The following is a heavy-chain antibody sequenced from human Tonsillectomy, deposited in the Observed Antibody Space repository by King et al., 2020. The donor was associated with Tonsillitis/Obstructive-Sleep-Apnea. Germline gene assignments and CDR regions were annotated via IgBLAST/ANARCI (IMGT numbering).Heavy chain of an antibody. CDR3: AKLGNLEWLGYYYYMDV. CDR2: IRGSGGIT. D-gene: IGHD3-3*01. CDR1: GFTFSSYA. Sequence: VQLVESGGGLEQPGGSLRLSCVASGFTFSSYAMSWVRQAPGKGLEWVSGIRGSGGITDYADSVKGLFTISRDNSKNTLYLQMNSLRAEDTAVYYCAKLGNLEWLGYYYYMDVWGKGTTVTVSS. V-gene: IGHV3-23*04. J-gene: IGHJ6*03.